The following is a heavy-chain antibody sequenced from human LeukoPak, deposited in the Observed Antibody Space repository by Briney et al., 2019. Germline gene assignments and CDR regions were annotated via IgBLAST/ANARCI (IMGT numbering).Heavy chain of an antibody. D-gene: IGHD3-22*01. CDR2: IWYDGSNK. CDR1: GFTFSSYG. V-gene: IGHV3-33*06. J-gene: IGHJ4*02. CDR3: AKDRTQITMIGGTFDY. Sequence: PGRSLRLSCAASGFTFSSYGMHWVRQAPGKGLEWVAVIWYDGSNKYYADSVKGRFTISRDNSKNTLYLQMNSLRAEDTAVYYCAKDRTQITMIGGTFDYWGQGTLVTVSS.